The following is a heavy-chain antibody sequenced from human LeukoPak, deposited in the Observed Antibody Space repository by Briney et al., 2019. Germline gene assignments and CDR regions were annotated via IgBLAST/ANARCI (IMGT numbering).Heavy chain of an antibody. CDR3: AKHTGLFGDSSGHFDY. Sequence: GGSLRLCCAASGVTFNSYAMSWVRQAPGKGLEWVSAISGSGGSTYYADSVKGRFTISRDNSKNTLYLHMNSLRAEDTAVYYCAKHTGLFGDSSGHFDYWAQGTLVTVSS. D-gene: IGHD3-22*01. V-gene: IGHV3-23*01. CDR1: GVTFNSYA. CDR2: ISGSGGST. J-gene: IGHJ4*02.